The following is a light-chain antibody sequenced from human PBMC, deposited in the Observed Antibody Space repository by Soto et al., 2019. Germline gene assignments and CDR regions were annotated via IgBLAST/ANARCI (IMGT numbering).Light chain of an antibody. CDR2: QVS. CDR1: SNDVGGYNY. V-gene: IGLV2-14*01. Sequence: QSALTQPASVSGSPGQSITISCTGTSNDVGGYNYVSWYQQHPGKAPKLMVYQVSNRPSGVSNRFSGSKSGNTASLTIFGLQAEDEADYYCSSYTSTSTRVFGGGTKLTVL. J-gene: IGLJ3*02. CDR3: SSYTSTSTRV.